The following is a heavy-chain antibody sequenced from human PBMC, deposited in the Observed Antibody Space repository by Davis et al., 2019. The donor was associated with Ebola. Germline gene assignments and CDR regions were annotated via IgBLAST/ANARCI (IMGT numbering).Heavy chain of an antibody. CDR3: ARDTGWLQLRD. V-gene: IGHV1-46*01. D-gene: IGHD5-24*01. CDR2: INPSSGST. CDR1: AYTFSSCH. J-gene: IGHJ4*02. Sequence: ASSKIFCNTSAYTFSSCHMHWVCPAPGQGLEWMGMINPSSGSTSYAQNFQGRVTMTRDTSTSTVYMELSSLRSEDTAVYYCARDTGWLQLRDWGQETLVTVSS.